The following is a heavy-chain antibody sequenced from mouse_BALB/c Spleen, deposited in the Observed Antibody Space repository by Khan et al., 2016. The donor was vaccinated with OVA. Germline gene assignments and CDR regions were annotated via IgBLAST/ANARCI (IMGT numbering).Heavy chain of an antibody. V-gene: IGHV1-77*01. D-gene: IGHD1-1*01. Sequence: QVQLQQPGPELVKPGASVKMSCKVSGYTFTDYVISWVKQRTGQGLEWIGEIYPGSGSTYYNEKFKGKATLTADKSSNTVNMQVSSLTSEDSAVFFCEGSYDGAWFAYWGQGTLVTVSA. CDR3: EGSYDGAWFAY. CDR2: IYPGSGST. CDR1: GYTFTDYV. J-gene: IGHJ3*01.